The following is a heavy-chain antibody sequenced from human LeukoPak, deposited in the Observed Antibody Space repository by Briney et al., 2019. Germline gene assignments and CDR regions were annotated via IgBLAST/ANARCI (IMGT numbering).Heavy chain of an antibody. CDR1: GFTFSDYA. V-gene: IGHV3-64*02. CDR3: AAYYYDSSPI. CDR2: ISSNGGST. J-gene: IGHJ3*02. D-gene: IGHD3-22*01. Sequence: PGGSLRLSCAASGFTFSDYAMHWVRQAPGKGLEYVSVISSNGGSTYYADSVKGRFTISRDNSKNTLYLQMGSLRAEDMAVYYCAAYYYDSSPIWGQGTMVTVSS.